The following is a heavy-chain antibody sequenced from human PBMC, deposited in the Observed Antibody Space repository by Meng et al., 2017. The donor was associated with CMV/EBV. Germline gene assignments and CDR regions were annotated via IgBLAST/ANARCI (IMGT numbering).Heavy chain of an antibody. CDR1: GYTFTSYA. CDR2: INTNTGNP. CDR3: ARGRDAVRYYYYYGMDV. Sequence: ASVKVSCKASGYTFTSYAMNWVRQAPGQGLEWMGWINTNTGNPTYAQGFTGRFVFSLDTSVSTAYLQICSLKAEDTAVYYCARGRDAVRYYYYYGMDVWGQGTTVTVSS. V-gene: IGHV7-4-1*01. J-gene: IGHJ6*02. D-gene: IGHD4-11*01.